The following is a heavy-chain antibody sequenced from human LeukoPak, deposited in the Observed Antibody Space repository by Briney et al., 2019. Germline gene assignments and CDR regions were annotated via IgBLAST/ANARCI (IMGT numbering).Heavy chain of an antibody. J-gene: IGHJ4*02. D-gene: IGHD6-19*01. Sequence: GGSPRLSCAASGFTFNSYAMSWVRQAPGKGLEWVATIVGNGGSTYYADSVKGRFTISRDNSKNTPYLQMNSLRAEDTAVYYCARENSGPEYWGQGTLVTVSS. V-gene: IGHV3-23*01. CDR2: IVGNGGST. CDR1: GFTFNSYA. CDR3: ARENSGPEY.